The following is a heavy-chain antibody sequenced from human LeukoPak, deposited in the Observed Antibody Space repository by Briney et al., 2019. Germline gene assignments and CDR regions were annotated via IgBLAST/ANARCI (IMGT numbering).Heavy chain of an antibody. CDR2: ISNDGSNA. D-gene: IGHD6-13*01. J-gene: IGHJ4*02. Sequence: GGSLRLSCAASGFTFSRYAMHWVRQAPGEGLEWVSVISNDGSNAYSANSVKGRFFISRDNFKNTVYLQMNSLRAEDTAVYYCVSGVAAAIPWYFDYWGQGSLVTVSA. CDR1: GFTFSRYA. V-gene: IGHV3-30-3*01. CDR3: VSGVAAAIPWYFDY.